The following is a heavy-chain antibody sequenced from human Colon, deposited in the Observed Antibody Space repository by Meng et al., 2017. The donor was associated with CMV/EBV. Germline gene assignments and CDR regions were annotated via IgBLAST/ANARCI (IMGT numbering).Heavy chain of an antibody. V-gene: IGHV3-23*01. CDR2: ISGSGVTT. D-gene: IGHD3-3*01. CDR1: GFTFSNAW. Sequence: GESLKISCAASGFTFSNAWMSWVRQAPGKGLEWVSSISGSGVTTYYTDAVKGRFTISRDNSRNTLYLQINNLRADDTAVYYCAKGADFHDFWSGYAYWGQGTLVTVSS. CDR3: AKGADFHDFWSGYAY. J-gene: IGHJ4*02.